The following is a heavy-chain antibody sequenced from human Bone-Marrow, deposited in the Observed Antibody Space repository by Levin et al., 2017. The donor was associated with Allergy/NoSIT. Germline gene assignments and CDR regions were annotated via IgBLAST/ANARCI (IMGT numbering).Heavy chain of an antibody. CDR1: GFTVDDYI. Sequence: PGGSLRLSCAASGFTVDDYIIHWVRQAPGKGLEWVSLISWDGDKTFYADSVRGRFTISRDNSTNSVYLQMNSLRTEDTAFYYCAKEISPRTAVAGNFDFWGQGTLVTVSS. CDR3: AKEISPRTAVAGNFDF. D-gene: IGHD6-19*01. V-gene: IGHV3-43*01. J-gene: IGHJ4*02. CDR2: ISWDGDKT.